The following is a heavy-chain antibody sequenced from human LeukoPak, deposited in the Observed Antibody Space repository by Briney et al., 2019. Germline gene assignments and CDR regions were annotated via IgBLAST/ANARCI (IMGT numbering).Heavy chain of an antibody. Sequence: SETLSLTCTVSGGSISSSSYSWGWIRQPPGKGLEWIGSIYYSGSTYYNPSLKSRVTISVDTSKNQFSLKLSSVTAADTAVYYCATYDYGDYADLAFDIWGQGTMVTVSS. CDR3: ATYDYGDYADLAFDI. CDR1: GGSISSSSYS. J-gene: IGHJ3*02. V-gene: IGHV4-39*01. D-gene: IGHD4-17*01. CDR2: IYYSGST.